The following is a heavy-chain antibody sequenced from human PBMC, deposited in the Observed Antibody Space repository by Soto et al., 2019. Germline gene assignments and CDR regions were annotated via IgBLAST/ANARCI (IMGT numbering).Heavy chain of an antibody. D-gene: IGHD3-10*01. CDR3: AKEPLLWFGESIE. Sequence: GGSLRLSCAASGFTFSSNAMSWVRQAPGKGLEWVSAISGSGGSTYYADSAKGRFTISRDNSKTTLYLQMNSLRAEDTAVYYCAKEPLLWFGESIEWGQGTLVTVSS. V-gene: IGHV3-23*01. CDR1: GFTFSSNA. CDR2: ISGSGGST. J-gene: IGHJ4*02.